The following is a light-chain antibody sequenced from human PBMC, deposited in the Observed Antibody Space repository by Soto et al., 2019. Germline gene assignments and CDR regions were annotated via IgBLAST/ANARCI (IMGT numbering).Light chain of an antibody. Sequence: QSALTQPRSVSGSPGQSVTISCTGTSRDVGGYDYVSWYQQHPGKAPKLMISEVSKRPSGVPDRFSGSKSGNTASLTVSGLQAEDDADYYCSSYAGSVNVIFGGGTKLTVL. CDR3: SSYAGSVNVI. J-gene: IGLJ2*01. CDR2: EVS. V-gene: IGLV2-8*01. CDR1: SRDVGGYDY.